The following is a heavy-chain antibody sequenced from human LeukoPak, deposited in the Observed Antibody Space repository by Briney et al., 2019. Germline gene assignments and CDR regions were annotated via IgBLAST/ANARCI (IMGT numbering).Heavy chain of an antibody. D-gene: IGHD6-19*01. CDR1: GFTFSSYW. CDR3: ARDMVAGGPDY. J-gene: IGHJ4*02. Sequence: GGSLRLSCAASGFTFSSYWMHWVRQAPGKGLVWVSRINSDGITTSYADSVKGRFTISRDNAKNTLYLQMNSLRAEDTAVYYCARDMVAGGPDYWGQGTLATVSS. CDR2: INSDGITT. V-gene: IGHV3-74*01.